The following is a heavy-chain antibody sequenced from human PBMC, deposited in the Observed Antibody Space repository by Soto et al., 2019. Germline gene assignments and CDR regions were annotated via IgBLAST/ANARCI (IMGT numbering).Heavy chain of an antibody. CDR2: IYSSGNT. D-gene: IGHD3-3*01. CDR1: GGTISGYY. Sequence: SDTLSLTCSVSGGTISGYYWTWTRQPAGKGLEWIGRIYSSGNTKYNPSLQSRVTMSLDTSNNQFSLRLTSVTAADTAVYYCARGQRFSDWFDPWGQGXLVTVSS. CDR3: ARGQRFSDWFDP. J-gene: IGHJ5*02. V-gene: IGHV4-4*07.